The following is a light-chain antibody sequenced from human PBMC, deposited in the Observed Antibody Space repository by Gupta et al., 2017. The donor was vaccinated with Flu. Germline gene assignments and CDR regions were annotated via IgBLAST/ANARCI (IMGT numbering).Light chain of an antibody. CDR3: QQRSYGHRT. Sequence: EIVLTQSQATLSLSPGERATRSGRASHSVSNYVAYYQQQPGQARRLLNDEASNGAASIPARCSSGGARTVCTLTSSRVEPEFVAFYYWQQRSYGHRTFGEGTKVEIK. CDR1: HSVSNY. J-gene: IGKJ4*02. V-gene: IGKV3-11*01. CDR2: EAS.